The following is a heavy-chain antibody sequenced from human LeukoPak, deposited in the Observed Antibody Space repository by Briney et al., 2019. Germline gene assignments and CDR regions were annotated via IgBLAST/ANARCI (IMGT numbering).Heavy chain of an antibody. Sequence: GGSLRLSCAASRFTFSRYWMHWVRQAPGKGLVWVSRINSDGISTSYADSVKGRFTISRDNAKNTLYLQMNSLRAADKAVYYCARDGIYYDSSGPADYWGQGTLVTVSS. CDR1: RFTFSRYW. V-gene: IGHV3-74*01. D-gene: IGHD3-22*01. CDR3: ARDGIYYDSSGPADY. J-gene: IGHJ4*02. CDR2: INSDGIST.